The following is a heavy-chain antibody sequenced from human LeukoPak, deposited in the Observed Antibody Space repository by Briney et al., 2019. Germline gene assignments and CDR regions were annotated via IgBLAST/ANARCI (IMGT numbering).Heavy chain of an antibody. D-gene: IGHD6-13*01. Sequence: SETLSLTCTVFGGSISSYYWSWIRQPPGKGLEWIGYIYYSGSTNYNPSLKSRVTISVDTSKNQFSLKLSSVTAADAAVYYCARVYYSRSYDYWYFDLWGRGTLVTVSS. V-gene: IGHV4-59*01. CDR1: GGSISSYY. CDR2: IYYSGST. CDR3: ARVYYSRSYDYWYFDL. J-gene: IGHJ2*01.